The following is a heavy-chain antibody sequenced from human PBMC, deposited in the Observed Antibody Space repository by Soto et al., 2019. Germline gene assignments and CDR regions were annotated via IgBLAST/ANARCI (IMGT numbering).Heavy chain of an antibody. D-gene: IGHD6-13*01. CDR1: GYTFTSYG. J-gene: IGHJ4*02. CDR3: ARDRTAAGHSKFPLYHLAY. CDR2: ISAYNGNT. V-gene: IGHV1-18*01. Sequence: ASVKVSCKASGYTFTSYGISWVRQAPGQGLEWMGWISAYNGNTNYAQKLQGRVTMTTDTSTSTAYMELRSLRSDDTAVYYCARDRTAAGHSKFPLYHLAYWGQGTLVTVSS.